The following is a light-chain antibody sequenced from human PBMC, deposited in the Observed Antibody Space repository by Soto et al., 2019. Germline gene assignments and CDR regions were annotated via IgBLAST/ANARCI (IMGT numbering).Light chain of an antibody. V-gene: IGKV3-20*01. CDR3: QQFSSYPLT. CDR1: QTVRNKY. Sequence: VLTQSPGTLSLSPGDSATLSCRVSQTVRNKYLAWYKQKTCQAPRLLIYDESRRATGIPDRVSGGGSGTDLNPTISRLEPEDFAVYYCQQFSSYPLTFGGGTKVDIK. J-gene: IGKJ4*01. CDR2: DES.